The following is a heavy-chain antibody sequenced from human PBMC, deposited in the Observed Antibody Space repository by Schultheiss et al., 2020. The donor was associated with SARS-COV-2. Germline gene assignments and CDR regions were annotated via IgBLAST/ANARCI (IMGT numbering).Heavy chain of an antibody. Sequence: SQTLSLTCTVSGGSISSYYWSWIRQPPGKGLEWIGYIYYSGSTYYNPSLKSRVTISVDTSKNQFSLKLSSVTAADTAVYYCARERSPDYSNYYFDYWGQGTLVTVSS. J-gene: IGHJ4*02. D-gene: IGHD4-11*01. CDR3: ARERSPDYSNYYFDY. V-gene: IGHV4-59*06. CDR1: GGSISSYY. CDR2: IYYSGST.